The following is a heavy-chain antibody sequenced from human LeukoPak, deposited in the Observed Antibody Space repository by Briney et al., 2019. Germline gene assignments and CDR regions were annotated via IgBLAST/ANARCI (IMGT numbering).Heavy chain of an antibody. J-gene: IGHJ4*02. V-gene: IGHV3-74*01. Sequence: GGSLRLSCAASGFTLSSYWMHWVRQAPGKGLVWVSRIKADGSYTNYADFVKGQFTISRDNAKNTLYLQMNSLRAEDTAVYYCARGGSGSYSDYWGQGTLVTASS. CDR3: ARGGSGSYSDY. CDR2: IKADGSYT. CDR1: GFTLSSYW. D-gene: IGHD1-26*01.